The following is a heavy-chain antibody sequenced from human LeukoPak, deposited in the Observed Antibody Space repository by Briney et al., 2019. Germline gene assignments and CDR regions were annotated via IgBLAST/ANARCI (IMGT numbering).Heavy chain of an antibody. D-gene: IGHD1-26*01. J-gene: IGHJ1*01. CDR3: ASSGSYGAEYFQH. V-gene: IGHV1-69*05. CDR1: GGTFSSYA. CDR2: IIPIFGTA. Sequence: ASVKVSRKASGGTFSSYAISRVRQAPGQGLEWMGGIIPIFGTANYAQKFQGRVTITTDESTSTAYMELSSLRSEDTAVYYCASSGSYGAEYFQHWGQGTLVTVSS.